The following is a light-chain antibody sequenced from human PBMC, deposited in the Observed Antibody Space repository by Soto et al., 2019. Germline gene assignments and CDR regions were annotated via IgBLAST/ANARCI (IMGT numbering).Light chain of an antibody. CDR1: SSDVGGYNY. Sequence: QSVVTRAGYVCGSPGQSITISCTGTSSDVGGYNYVSWYQQHPGKAPKLMIYDVSNRPSGVSNRFSGSKSGNTASLTISGLQAEDEADYYCSSYTSSSTLYVFGTGTKVTVL. J-gene: IGLJ1*01. V-gene: IGLV2-14*01. CDR3: SSYTSSSTLYV. CDR2: DVS.